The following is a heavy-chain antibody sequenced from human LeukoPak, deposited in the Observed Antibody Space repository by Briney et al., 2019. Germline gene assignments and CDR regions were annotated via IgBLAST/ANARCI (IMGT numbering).Heavy chain of an antibody. CDR3: AKYEDWAVAAPD. CDR1: GFTFSSYG. D-gene: IGHD6-19*01. J-gene: IGHJ4*02. Sequence: GGSLRLSCAASGFTFSSYGMSWVRQAPGKGLEWVSAISGSGGSTYYADSVKGRFTISRDNSKNTLYLQMNSLRAEDTAVYYYAKYEDWAVAAPDWGQGTLVTVSS. CDR2: ISGSGGST. V-gene: IGHV3-23*01.